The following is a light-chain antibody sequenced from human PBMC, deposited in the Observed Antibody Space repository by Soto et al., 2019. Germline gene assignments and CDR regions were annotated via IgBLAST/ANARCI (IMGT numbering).Light chain of an antibody. CDR3: QQRNVWPPIT. Sequence: IVLTQSPGTLSLSPGERVTLSFRASESVIGNYLAWYQVKPGQAPRLLIYGASRWATDTPDRFSGSGSGTDFTLTISSLEPEDFAVYYCQQRNVWPPITFGQGTRLEIK. J-gene: IGKJ5*01. CDR1: ESVIGNY. CDR2: GAS. V-gene: IGKV3D-20*02.